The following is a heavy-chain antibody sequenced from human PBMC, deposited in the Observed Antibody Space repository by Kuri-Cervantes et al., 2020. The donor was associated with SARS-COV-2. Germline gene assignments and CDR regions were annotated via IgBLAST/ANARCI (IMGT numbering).Heavy chain of an antibody. CDR2: IIPIIGKA. Sequence: SVKVSCKASGDTFSSYAISWVRQAPGQGLEWMGRIIPIIGKANYAQKFQGRVTITADKSTSTAYMELSSLRSEDTAVYYCARGGARSRANTVYYWGQGTLVTVSS. D-gene: IGHD1-26*01. V-gene: IGHV1-69*04. J-gene: IGHJ4*02. CDR1: GDTFSSYA. CDR3: ARGGARSRANTVYY.